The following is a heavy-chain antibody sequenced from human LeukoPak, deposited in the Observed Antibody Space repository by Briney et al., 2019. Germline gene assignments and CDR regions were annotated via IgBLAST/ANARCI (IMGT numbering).Heavy chain of an antibody. Sequence: GESLKIPRKGPGYRFSNFRIGWVRQIPGKGLEWMGIIYPGDSDTRYSPSFQGQLTISADKSISTAYLQWSSLKASDTAMYYCARRDGRALDIWGQGTTVTVSS. D-gene: IGHD2-21*02. CDR3: ARRDGRALDI. J-gene: IGHJ3*02. CDR1: GYRFSNFR. CDR2: IYPGDSDT. V-gene: IGHV5-51*01.